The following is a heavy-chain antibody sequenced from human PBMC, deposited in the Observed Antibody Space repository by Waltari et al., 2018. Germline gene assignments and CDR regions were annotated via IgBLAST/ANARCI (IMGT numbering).Heavy chain of an antibody. Sequence: QVQLQQWGAGLLKPSETLSLTCAVYGGSFSGYYWSWIRQPPGKGLEWMGEINHSGSTNYNPSVEGRGTISVDTSKNQFSLKLSSVTAADTAVYYCARGGLTIVVVPAAISRGNWFDAWGQGTLVIVSS. D-gene: IGHD2-2*02. J-gene: IGHJ5*02. V-gene: IGHV4-34*01. CDR3: ARGGLTIVVVPAAISRGNWFDA. CDR1: GGSFSGYY. CDR2: INHSGST.